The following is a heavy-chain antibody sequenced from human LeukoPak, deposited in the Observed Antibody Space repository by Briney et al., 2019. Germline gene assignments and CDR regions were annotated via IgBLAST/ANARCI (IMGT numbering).Heavy chain of an antibody. CDR2: ISYDGSNK. CDR1: GFTFSSYA. V-gene: IGHV3-30*04. J-gene: IGHJ6*02. Sequence: GGSLRLSCAASGFTFSSYAMHWVRQAPGKGLEWVAVISYDGSNKYYADSVKGRFTISRDNSKNTLYLQMNSLRAEDTAVYYCAKDLSISSSWYWYYYYGMDVWGQGTTVTVSS. D-gene: IGHD6-13*01. CDR3: AKDLSISSSWYWYYYYGMDV.